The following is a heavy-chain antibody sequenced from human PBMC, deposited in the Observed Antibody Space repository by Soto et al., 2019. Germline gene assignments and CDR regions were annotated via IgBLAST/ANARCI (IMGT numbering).Heavy chain of an antibody. D-gene: IGHD2-2*01. CDR2: IIPIFGTA. CDR3: ARDFWYPACDIVVVPAAMCYYGMDV. CDR1: GGTFSSYA. V-gene: IGHV1-69*13. J-gene: IGHJ6*02. Sequence: SVKVSCKASGGTFSSYAISWVRQAPGQGLEWMGGIIPIFGTANYAQKFQGRVTITADESTSTAYMELSSLRSEDTAVYYCARDFWYPACDIVVVPAAMCYYGMDVWGQGTTVTVSS.